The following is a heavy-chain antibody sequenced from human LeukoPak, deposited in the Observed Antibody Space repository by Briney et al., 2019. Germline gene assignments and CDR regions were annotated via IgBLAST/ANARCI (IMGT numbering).Heavy chain of an antibody. CDR3: ARPVSKLGWYFDN. Sequence: GESLKISCKGSGYTFSSYWIAWVRQMPGQDMEWMGIILPSDSDTRYSPSFQGQVTISADKSISTAYLQWSSLKASDTAMYYCARPVSKLGWYFDNWGQGTLVTVSS. CDR2: ILPSDSDT. CDR1: GYTFSSYW. D-gene: IGHD6-13*01. J-gene: IGHJ4*02. V-gene: IGHV5-51*01.